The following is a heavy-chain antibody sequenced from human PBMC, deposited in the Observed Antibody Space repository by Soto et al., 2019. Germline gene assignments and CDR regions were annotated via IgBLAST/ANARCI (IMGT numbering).Heavy chain of an antibody. CDR2: IYNSGCT. V-gene: IGHV4-31*03. CDR3: ARETVGTIDR. CDR1: GGSISSVGYY. D-gene: IGHD5-12*01. J-gene: IGHJ5*02. Sequence: QVQLQESGPGLVKPSQTLSLTCTVSGGSISSVGYYWSWIRQHPGKGLEWIGYIYNSGCTHYNPSLKSRITMSVDTSKNQFSLKLSSVTVADTAVYFCARETVGTIDRWGQGTLVAVSS.